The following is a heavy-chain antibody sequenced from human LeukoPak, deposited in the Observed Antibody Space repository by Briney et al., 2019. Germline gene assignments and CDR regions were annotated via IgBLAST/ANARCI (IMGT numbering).Heavy chain of an antibody. CDR1: GFTFSAYW. CDR2: INSDGSGT. V-gene: IGHV3-74*01. Sequence: GGSLRLSCAASGFTFSAYWMHWVRQAPGKGLVWVSLINSDGSGTGYADSVRGRFTISRDNAKNTLYLQMNSLRAEDTAVYYCARDYGYAMDVWGQGTTVIVSS. CDR3: ARDYGYAMDV. D-gene: IGHD3-10*01. J-gene: IGHJ6*02.